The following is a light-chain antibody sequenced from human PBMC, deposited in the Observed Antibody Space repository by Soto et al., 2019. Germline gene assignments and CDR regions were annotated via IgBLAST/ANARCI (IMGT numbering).Light chain of an antibody. CDR3: QQCDNLPWT. J-gene: IGKJ1*01. CDR2: GAS. Sequence: EIVMTQSPATLSVSPGERATLSCRASQSVSNNYLAWYQQKPGQAPRLLIYGASNRATGIPDRLSGSGSGTDFTLTISTLEPEDFAVYYCQQCDNLPWTFGQGTKVDIK. CDR1: QSVSNNY. V-gene: IGKV3-20*01.